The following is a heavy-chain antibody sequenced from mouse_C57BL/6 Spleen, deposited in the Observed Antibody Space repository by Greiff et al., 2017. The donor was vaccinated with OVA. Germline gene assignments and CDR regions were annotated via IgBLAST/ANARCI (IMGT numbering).Heavy chain of an antibody. Sequence: VQLQQSGAELARPGASVKMSCKASGYTFTSYTMHWVKQRPGQGLEWIGYINPSSGYTKYNQKFKDKATLTADKSSSTAYMQLSSLTSEDSAVYYCARERDYGSSHWYFDVWGTGTTVTVSS. CDR3: ARERDYGSSHWYFDV. CDR2: INPSSGYT. CDR1: GYTFTSYT. J-gene: IGHJ1*03. V-gene: IGHV1-4*01. D-gene: IGHD1-1*01.